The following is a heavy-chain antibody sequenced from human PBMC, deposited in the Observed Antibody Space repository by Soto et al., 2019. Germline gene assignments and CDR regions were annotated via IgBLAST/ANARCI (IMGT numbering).Heavy chain of an antibody. CDR3: ARHRTTGYSLAAFDI. J-gene: IGHJ3*02. Sequence: GESLKISCKGSGYSFTSYWIGWVRQMPGKGLELMGIIYPGDSDTRYSPSFQGQVTISADKSFSTAYLQWSRLKASDTAMYYCARHRTTGYSLAAFDIWGQGTMVTVSS. D-gene: IGHD1-1*01. V-gene: IGHV5-51*01. CDR1: GYSFTSYW. CDR2: IYPGDSDT.